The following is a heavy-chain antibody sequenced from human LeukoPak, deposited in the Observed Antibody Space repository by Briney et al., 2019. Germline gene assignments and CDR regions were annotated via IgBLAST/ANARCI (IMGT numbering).Heavy chain of an antibody. J-gene: IGHJ6*03. Sequence: GGSLRLSCAASGFTFSSYAMSWVRQAPGGGLEWVSGINGSGTTTYHADSVKGRFTISRDNSENRLSLQTDSLRAEDTAVYFCAKDTTAWWYHRAYMDVWGKGTTVTVSS. V-gene: IGHV3-23*01. CDR2: INGSGTTT. CDR3: AKDTTAWWYHRAYMDV. CDR1: GFTFSSYA. D-gene: IGHD2-15*01.